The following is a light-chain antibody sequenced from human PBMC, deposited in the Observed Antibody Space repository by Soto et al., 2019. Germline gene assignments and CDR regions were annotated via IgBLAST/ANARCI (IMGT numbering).Light chain of an antibody. Sequence: QSALTQPPSASGSPGQSVTISCTGTSSDVGGYNYVSWYQQHPGKAPKLMISQVSKRPSGVPDRFSGAKSGNTASLTVSGLQAEDAAHYYCSSYAGTNIVLFGGGTQLTVL. V-gene: IGLV2-8*01. CDR3: SSYAGTNIVL. CDR1: SSDVGGYNY. CDR2: QVS. J-gene: IGLJ2*01.